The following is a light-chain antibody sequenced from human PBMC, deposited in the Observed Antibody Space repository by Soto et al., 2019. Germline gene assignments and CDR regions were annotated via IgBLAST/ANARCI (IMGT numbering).Light chain of an antibody. CDR2: LAS. V-gene: IGKV4-1*01. Sequence: DIVMTQSPDSLAVSLGERATINCKSSQSVLYSSNNKNYLAWYQQKPGQPPKLLIYLASTRESGVPDRFSGSGSGTEFTLTISSLQAEDVSVYYCQQYYSTPITFGQGTRLEIK. CDR1: QSVLYSSNNKNY. CDR3: QQYYSTPIT. J-gene: IGKJ5*01.